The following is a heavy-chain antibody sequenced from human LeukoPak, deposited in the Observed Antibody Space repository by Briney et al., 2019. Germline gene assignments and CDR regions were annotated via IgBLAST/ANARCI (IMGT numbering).Heavy chain of an antibody. D-gene: IGHD5-18*01. J-gene: IGHJ4*02. CDR1: GGSLSNSSYF. CDR3: AKSFGYSYGPLDY. Sequence: SETLSLTCTASGGSLSNSSYFWGWLRQPPGKGLEWIGSIYYSGSTYYNSAIKSRVTISVDASKNLFSLMLSFGIDAETAYYFCAKSFGYSYGPLDYWGQGTLVTVSS. V-gene: IGHV4-39*01. CDR2: IYYSGST.